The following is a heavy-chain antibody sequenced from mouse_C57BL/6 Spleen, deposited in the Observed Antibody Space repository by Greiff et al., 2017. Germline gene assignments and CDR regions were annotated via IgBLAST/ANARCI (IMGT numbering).Heavy chain of an antibody. D-gene: IGHD2-5*01. CDR2: IDPNSGGT. J-gene: IGHJ1*03. V-gene: IGHV1-72*01. Sequence: QVQLQQPGAELVKPGASVKLSCKASGYTFTSYWMHWVKQRPGRGLEWIGRIDPNSGGTKYNEKFKSKATLTVDKPSSTAYMQLSRLTSEDSAVYYCARGRESNYWYFDVWGTGTTVTVAS. CDR3: ARGRESNYWYFDV. CDR1: GYTFTSYW.